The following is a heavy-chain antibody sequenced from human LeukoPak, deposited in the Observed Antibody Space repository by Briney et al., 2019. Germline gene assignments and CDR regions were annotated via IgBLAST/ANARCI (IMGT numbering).Heavy chain of an antibody. CDR1: GFTFDDYG. V-gene: IGHV3-20*04. CDR3: AKDRYCSGGSCLLTRGALDV. CDR2: INWNGGST. Sequence: GGCLRLSCAASGFTFDDYGMSWARQAPGKGLEWVSGINWNGGSTGYADSVKGRFTISRDNARSSVYLQMNSLRAEDTAVFYCAKDRYCSGGSCLLTRGALDVWGRETMVTVSS. D-gene: IGHD2-15*01. J-gene: IGHJ3*01.